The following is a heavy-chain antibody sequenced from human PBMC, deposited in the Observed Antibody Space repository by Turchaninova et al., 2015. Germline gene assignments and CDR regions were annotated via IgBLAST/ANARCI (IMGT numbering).Heavy chain of an antibody. D-gene: IGHD3-10*01. J-gene: IGHJ4*02. CDR1: GGTFSSYA. CDR2: IIPIFGTA. CDR3: ARDHEAGSYYFDY. Sequence: QVQLVQSGAEVKKPGSSVKVSCKASGGTFSSYAISWVRSAPGQGLEWMGGIIPIFGTANYAQKFQCKVPITADESTSTAYMELSSLRSEDTAVYYCARDHEAGSYYFDYWGQGTLVTVSS. V-gene: IGHV1-69*01.